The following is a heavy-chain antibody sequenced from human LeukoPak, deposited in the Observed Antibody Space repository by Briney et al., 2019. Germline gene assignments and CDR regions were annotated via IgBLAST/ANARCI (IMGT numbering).Heavy chain of an antibody. CDR3: AREYCSSTSCYTYYYGMDV. CDR1: GFTFDDYG. J-gene: IGHJ6*02. D-gene: IGHD2-2*01. V-gene: IGHV3-20*04. Sequence: PGGSLRLSCAASGFTFDDYGMSWVRQAPGKGLEWVSGINWNGGTTGYADSVKGRFTTSRDNAKNSLYLQMNSLRAEDTALYYCAREYCSSTSCYTYYYGMDVWGQGTTVTVSS. CDR2: INWNGGTT.